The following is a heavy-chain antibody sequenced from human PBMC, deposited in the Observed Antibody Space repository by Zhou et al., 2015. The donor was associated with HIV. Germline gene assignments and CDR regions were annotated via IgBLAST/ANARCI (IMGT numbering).Heavy chain of an antibody. V-gene: IGHV1-8*01. J-gene: IGHJ3*02. D-gene: IGHD5-18*01. CDR3: ARRGIEIWSDTFDI. CDR2: LNPNSGNT. CDR1: GYIFTNYD. Sequence: QVQVVQSGDEVRKPGASVRVSCQASGYIFTNYDFIWVRQGTGQGLEWMGWLNPNSGNTVYAQNFQDRVTMTRNPSITTAYMELRSLGSEDTAVYYCARRGIEIWSDTFDIWGQGTMVTVSS.